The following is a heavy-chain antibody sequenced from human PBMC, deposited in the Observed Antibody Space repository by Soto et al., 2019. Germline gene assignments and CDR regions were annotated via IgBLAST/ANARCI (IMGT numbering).Heavy chain of an antibody. D-gene: IGHD3-10*01. V-gene: IGHV3-48*03. CDR1: GFTFSNYE. CDR3: ASLGGRPLWLPPP. CDR2: VSPDGSAV. Sequence: EVQLVESGGGLAQPGGSLRLSCSGSGFTFSNYEMSWVRQAPGKGLEWVSSVSPDGSAVFYADSVKGRFTISRDNAKSSLYMRMNSLRGEDMAVYYCASLGGRPLWLPPPWGQGTLVTVSS. J-gene: IGHJ5*02.